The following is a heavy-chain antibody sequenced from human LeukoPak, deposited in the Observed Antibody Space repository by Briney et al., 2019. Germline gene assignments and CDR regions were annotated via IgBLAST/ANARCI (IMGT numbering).Heavy chain of an antibody. J-gene: IGHJ4*02. CDR2: ITPSGST. CDR1: GGSVSGYF. V-gene: IGHV4-34*01. D-gene: IGHD3-22*01. CDR3: ASSFYYDSRDY. Sequence: KSSETLSLTCVVYGGSVSGYFWSWIRQPPGKGLEWIGEITPSGSTNYSPSLKSRVSISIDTSKKKLSLRLTCVTAADSAVYYCASSFYYDSRDYWGQGTLVTVSS.